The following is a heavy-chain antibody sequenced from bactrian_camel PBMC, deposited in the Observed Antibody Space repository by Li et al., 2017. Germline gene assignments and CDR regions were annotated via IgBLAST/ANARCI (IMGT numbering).Heavy chain of an antibody. D-gene: IGHD6*01. Sequence: VQLVESGGGSVQAGGSLRLSCGASGYAARDLSDTRMAWFRQTPGKEREAIAHFDSDRRPNYADSVKGRFTISQDNAKNTVYLEMNGLKPEDTGMYYCAADPGLRCGSSSWSGDARYKRWGQGTQVTVS. V-gene: IGHV3S53*01. CDR2: FDSDRRP. CDR3: AADPGLRCGSSSWSGDARYKR. J-gene: IGHJ4*01. CDR1: GYAARDLSDTR.